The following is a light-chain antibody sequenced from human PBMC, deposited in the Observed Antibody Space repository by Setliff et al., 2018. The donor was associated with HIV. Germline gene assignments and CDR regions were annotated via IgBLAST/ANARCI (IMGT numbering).Light chain of an antibody. Sequence: QCLLTQPPSVSGAPVQRVTISCTRTSSHTGAGYDVHWYQQVPGTVPTLLIYDNSNRPSGVPDRFSAAKSGPSAALAVTGHQAEDEADYYCQSYYSSLSGYVFGTGTKVTVL. CDR1: SSHTGAGYD. V-gene: IGLV1-40*01. CDR3: QSYYSSLSGYV. J-gene: IGLJ1*01. CDR2: DNS.